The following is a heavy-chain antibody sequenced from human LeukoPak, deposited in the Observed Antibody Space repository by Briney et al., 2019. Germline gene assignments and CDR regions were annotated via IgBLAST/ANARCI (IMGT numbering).Heavy chain of an antibody. D-gene: IGHD3-10*01. CDR2: IWYDGSNK. CDR1: GFTFSSYG. V-gene: IGHV3-33*01. CDR3: ARGGQLLWFGELL. Sequence: GRSLRLSCGASGFTFSSYGMHWVRQAPGKRLEWVAVIWYDGSNKYYADSVKGRFTISRDNSKNTLYLQMNSLRAEDTAVYYCARGGQLLWFGELLWGQGTLVTVSS. J-gene: IGHJ4*02.